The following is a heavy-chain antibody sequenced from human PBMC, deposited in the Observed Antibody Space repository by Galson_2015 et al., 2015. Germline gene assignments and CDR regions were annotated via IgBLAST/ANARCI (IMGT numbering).Heavy chain of an antibody. V-gene: IGHV4-61*02. D-gene: IGHD3-3*01. CDR3: AREESWSGYYPFDY. CDR2: IYTSGST. Sequence: TLSLTCTVSGGSISSGSYYWSWIRQPAGKGLEWIGRIYTSGSTNYNPSLKSRVTISVDTSKNQFSLKLSSVTAADTAVYYCAREESWSGYYPFDYWGQGTLVTVSS. J-gene: IGHJ4*02. CDR1: GGSISSGSYY.